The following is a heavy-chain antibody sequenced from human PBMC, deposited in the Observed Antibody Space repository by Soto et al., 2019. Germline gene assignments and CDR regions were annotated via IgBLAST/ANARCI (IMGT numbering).Heavy chain of an antibody. Sequence: SETLSLTCTVFGDSISTYFWSWIRQPPGKGLEWIGYVDYSGNTDYSPSLESRVTISIDTSKKQLSLILTSLTAADTAVYYCARNWFSVAGRFHSDRWGQGALVTVSS. J-gene: IGHJ5*02. CDR1: GDSISTYF. CDR3: ARNWFSVAGRFHSDR. CDR2: VDYSGNT. V-gene: IGHV4-59*01. D-gene: IGHD6-19*01.